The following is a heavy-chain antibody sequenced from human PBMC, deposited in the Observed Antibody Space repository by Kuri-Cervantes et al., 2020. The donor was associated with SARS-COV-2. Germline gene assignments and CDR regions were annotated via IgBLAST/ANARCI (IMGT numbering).Heavy chain of an antibody. CDR3: AREAVAGSNWFDP. CDR1: GFTFSDYY. V-gene: IGHV3-11*01. Sequence: GESLKISCAASGFTFSDYYMSWIRQAPGKGLEWVSYISSSGSTIYYADSVKGRFTISRDNAKNSLYLQMNSLRAEDTAVYYCAREAVAGSNWFDPWGQGTLVTVSS. CDR2: ISSSGSTI. D-gene: IGHD6-19*01. J-gene: IGHJ5*02.